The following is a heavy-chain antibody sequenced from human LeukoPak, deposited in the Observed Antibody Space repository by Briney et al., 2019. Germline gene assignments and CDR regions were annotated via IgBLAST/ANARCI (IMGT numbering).Heavy chain of an antibody. CDR2: IYRSGST. CDR3: ARGLWFGDENPPYFDY. D-gene: IGHD3-10*01. V-gene: IGHV4-4*02. CDR1: GGSISSSHW. Sequence: SETLSLTCAVSGGSISSSHWWSWVRQPPGKGLEWIGEIYRSGSTNYNPSLKSRVTISVDTSRNQFSLKLSSVTAADTAVYYCARGLWFGDENPPYFDYWGQGILVTVSS. J-gene: IGHJ4*02.